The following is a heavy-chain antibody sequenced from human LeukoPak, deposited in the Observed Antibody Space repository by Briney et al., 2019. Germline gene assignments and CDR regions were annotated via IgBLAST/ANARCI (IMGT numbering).Heavy chain of an antibody. CDR1: GGSISSGDYY. V-gene: IGHV4-30-4*01. Sequence: SQTLSLICTVSGGSISSGDYYWSWIRQPPGKGLEWIGYIYYSGSTYYNPSLKSRVTISVDTSKNQFSLKLSSVTAADTAVYYCARGAIVVGPHAFDIWGQGTMVAVSS. CDR3: ARGAIVVGPHAFDI. D-gene: IGHD3-22*01. J-gene: IGHJ3*02. CDR2: IYYSGST.